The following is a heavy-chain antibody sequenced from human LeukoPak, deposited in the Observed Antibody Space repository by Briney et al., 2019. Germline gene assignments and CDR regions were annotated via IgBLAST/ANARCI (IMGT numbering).Heavy chain of an antibody. D-gene: IGHD7-27*01. J-gene: IGHJ4*02. CDR1: GYSISSGYY. V-gene: IGHV4-38-2*02. Sequence: SETLSLTCSVSGYSISSGYYWGWIRQPPGKGLEWIGSIYQSGSTYYNPSLKSRVTISVDTSKNQFSLKLSSVTAADTAVYYCARLAWGRLDYWARGPWSPSPQ. CDR3: ARLAWGRLDY. CDR2: IYQSGST.